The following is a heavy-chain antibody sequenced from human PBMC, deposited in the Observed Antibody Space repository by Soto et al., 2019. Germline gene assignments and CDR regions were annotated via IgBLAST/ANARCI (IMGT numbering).Heavy chain of an antibody. J-gene: IGHJ6*02. V-gene: IGHV4-39*01. Sequence: PSETLSLTCTVSGGSISSSSYYWGWMRQPPGKWLEWIGSIYYSGNAYYNPSLKRRVTISVDTSKNQFSLKLRSVTAADTAVYYCARAANYYDSSGPLAFYYYDLDFWGQVTTVTVSS. CDR1: GGSISSSSYY. CDR2: IYYSGNA. CDR3: ARAANYYDSSGPLAFYYYDLDF. D-gene: IGHD3-22*01.